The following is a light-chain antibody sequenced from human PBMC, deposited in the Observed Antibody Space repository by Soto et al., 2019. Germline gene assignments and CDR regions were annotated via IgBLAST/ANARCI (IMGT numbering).Light chain of an antibody. CDR1: QTISTY. V-gene: IGKV1-39*01. CDR3: QQSYGTPFT. J-gene: IGKJ3*01. CDR2: AAS. Sequence: DIQMTQSPSSLSASVGDRVTITCRARQTISTYLNWYQQKPGKAPKLLIYAASSLQSGVPSRFSGSGSGTDFTLTISSLQPEDFATYYCQQSYGTPFTFGPGTKVDIK.